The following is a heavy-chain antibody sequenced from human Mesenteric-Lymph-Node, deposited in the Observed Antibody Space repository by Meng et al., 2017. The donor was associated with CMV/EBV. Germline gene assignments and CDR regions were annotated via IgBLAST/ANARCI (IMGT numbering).Heavy chain of an antibody. V-gene: IGHV3-21*01. D-gene: IGHD3-22*01. CDR1: GFTFSSYS. CDR3: AREAEYYYDSSGYYNYYYYYGMDV. CDR2: ISSSSSYI. J-gene: IGHJ6*02. Sequence: GGSLRLSCAASGFTFSSYSMNWVRQAPGKGLEWVSSISSSSSYIYYADSVKGRFTISRDNAKNSLYLQMNSLRAEDTAVYYCAREAEYYYDSSGYYNYYYYYGMDVWGQGTTVTVSS.